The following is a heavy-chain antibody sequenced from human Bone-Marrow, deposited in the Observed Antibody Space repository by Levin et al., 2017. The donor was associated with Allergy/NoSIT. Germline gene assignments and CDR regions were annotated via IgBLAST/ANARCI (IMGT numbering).Heavy chain of an antibody. Sequence: GESLKISCAASGFTVSSNYMSWVRQAPGKGLEWVSVIYSGGSTYYADSVKGRFTIPRDNSKNTLYLQMNSLRAEDTAVYYCARARGYDSSGYQNWGQGTLVTVSS. D-gene: IGHD3-22*01. J-gene: IGHJ1*01. V-gene: IGHV3-53*01. CDR1: GFTVSSNY. CDR2: IYSGGST. CDR3: ARARGYDSSGYQN.